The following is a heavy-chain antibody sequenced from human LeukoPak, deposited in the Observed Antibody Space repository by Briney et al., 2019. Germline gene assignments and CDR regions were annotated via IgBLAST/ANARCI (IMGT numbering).Heavy chain of an antibody. CDR3: ARDGRGCSGGTCYKY. D-gene: IGHD2-15*01. J-gene: IGHJ4*02. CDR2: IYCSGST. V-gene: IGHV4-59*01. CDR1: GGSISSYY. Sequence: SETLSLTCTVSGGSISSYYWSWIRQSPGKGLEWIGYIYCSGSTSYNPSLKSRVSMSVDTSKNQFSLKLSSLTAADTAVYYCARDGRGCSGGTCYKYWGQGILVTVSS.